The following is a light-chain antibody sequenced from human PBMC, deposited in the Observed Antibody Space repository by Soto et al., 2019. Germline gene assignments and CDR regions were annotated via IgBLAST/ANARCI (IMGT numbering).Light chain of an antibody. CDR1: QDIVAY. CDR2: AAS. CDR3: QQAYSFPIT. V-gene: IGKV1D-12*01. Sequence: DIQVTQSPSSVSASVGDRVTITCRASQDIVAYLAWYQHKPGRAPELLIRAASTLQSGVPSRFSGSGSGTDFTLTINSLQPEDFATYYCQQAYSFPITIGQGTRLDI. J-gene: IGKJ5*01.